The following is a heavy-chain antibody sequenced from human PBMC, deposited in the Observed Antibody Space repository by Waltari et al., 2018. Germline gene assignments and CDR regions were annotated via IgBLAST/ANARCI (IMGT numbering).Heavy chain of an antibody. V-gene: IGHV3-7*01. CDR1: GFTFSSYW. CDR2: RKQDGSEK. D-gene: IGHD3-10*01. J-gene: IGHJ4*02. Sequence: EVQLVESGGGLVQPGGYLRLSCAASGFTFSSYWLSWVRKAPGKGVEWVANRKQDGSEKYYVDSVKGRFTISRDNAKNSLYLQMNSLRAEDTAVYYCARGRLYGSESSDYWGQGTLVTVSS. CDR3: ARGRLYGSESSDY.